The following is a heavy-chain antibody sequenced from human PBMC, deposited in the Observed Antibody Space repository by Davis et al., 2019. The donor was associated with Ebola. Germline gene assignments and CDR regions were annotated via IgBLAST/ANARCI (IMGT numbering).Heavy chain of an antibody. CDR2: IIPIFGIA. D-gene: IGHD5-12*01. CDR1: GGTFSSYA. CDR3: ARTSGYEYYYYYGMDV. J-gene: IGHJ6*02. V-gene: IGHV1-69*10. Sequence: SVKVSCKASGGTFSSYAISWVRQAPGQGLEWMGGIIPIFGIANYAQKFQGRVTITADKSTSTAYMELSSLRSEDTAVYYCARTSGYEYYYYYGMDVWGQGTTVTVSS.